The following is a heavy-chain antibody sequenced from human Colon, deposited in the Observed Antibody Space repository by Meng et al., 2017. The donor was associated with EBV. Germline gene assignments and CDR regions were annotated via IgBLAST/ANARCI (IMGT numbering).Heavy chain of an antibody. Sequence: VQLQESGPGRVKPSDARSLSGTVSGGSIGSYYWSWIRQPPGKGLEWIGYIYYSGSTNYNPSLKSRVTISVDTSKNQFSLKLSSVTAADTAVYYCARHFINWFDPWGQGTLVTVSS. J-gene: IGHJ5*02. CDR3: ARHFINWFDP. V-gene: IGHV4-59*08. CDR1: GGSIGSYY. CDR2: IYYSGST.